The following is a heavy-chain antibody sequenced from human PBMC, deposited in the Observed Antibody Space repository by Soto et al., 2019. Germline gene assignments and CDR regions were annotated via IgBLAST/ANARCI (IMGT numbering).Heavy chain of an antibody. V-gene: IGHV3-21*01. J-gene: IGHJ4*02. D-gene: IGHD5-18*01. CDR1: GFTFSSYS. CDR3: ARDQPGYSYGYGLGY. CDR2: ISSSSSYI. Sequence: EVQLVESGGGLVKPGGSLRLSCAASGFTFSSYSMNWVRQAPGKGLEWVSSISSSSSYIYYADSVKGRFTISRDNAKNSLYRKMNSLRAEDTAVYYCARDQPGYSYGYGLGYWGQGTLVTVSS.